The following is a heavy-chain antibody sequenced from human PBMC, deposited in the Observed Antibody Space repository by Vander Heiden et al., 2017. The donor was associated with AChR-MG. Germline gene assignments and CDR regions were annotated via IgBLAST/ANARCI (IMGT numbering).Heavy chain of an antibody. CDR1: GFTFRDYA. Sequence: EVQLVESGGGLVKPGGSLRLSCAASGFTFRDYAMNWVRQSPGKGLEWVSSISSSGNYIFYADSVKGRFTISRDNAKNSLDLQMNTLRAEDTALYYCARGVVVSLILHLGDYWGQGTLVTVSS. V-gene: IGHV3-21*01. J-gene: IGHJ4*02. CDR3: ARGVVVSLILHLGDY. CDR2: ISSSGNYI. D-gene: IGHD2-21*01.